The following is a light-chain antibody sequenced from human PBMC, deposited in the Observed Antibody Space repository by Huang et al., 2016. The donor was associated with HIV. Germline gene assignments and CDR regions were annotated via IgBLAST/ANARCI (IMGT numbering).Light chain of an antibody. Sequence: IVLTQSPDTLSLSPGERATLSCRASQTVTNNYLYWYQQRPGQAPRILIYDASTIVTGNPDRLSGSGSGTEFTLPISRLEHKDFVVYYYQLFDSSPPYSFGQGTKLEVK. J-gene: IGKJ2*03. CDR3: QLFDSSPPYS. CDR2: DAS. V-gene: IGKV3-20*01. CDR1: QTVTNNY.